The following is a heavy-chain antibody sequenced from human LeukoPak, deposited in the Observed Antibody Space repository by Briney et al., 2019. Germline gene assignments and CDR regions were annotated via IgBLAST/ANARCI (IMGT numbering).Heavy chain of an antibody. V-gene: IGHV3-74*01. CDR2: INSDGINT. CDR3: TGPRRDSSSWDNWYFDL. Sequence: PGGSLRLSCAASGFTFSNYWMHWVRQAPGKGLVWVSRINSDGINTSYADSVKGRFTISRDNAKNTLNLQMNSLRAEDTAVYYCTGPRRDSSSWDNWYFDLWGRGTLVTVSS. D-gene: IGHD6-13*01. J-gene: IGHJ2*01. CDR1: GFTFSNYW.